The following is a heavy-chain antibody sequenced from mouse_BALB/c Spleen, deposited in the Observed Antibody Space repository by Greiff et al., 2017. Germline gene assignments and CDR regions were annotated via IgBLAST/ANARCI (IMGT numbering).Heavy chain of an antibody. Sequence: EVQLQQSGPELVKPGASVKISCKASGYTFTDYYINWVKQRPEQGLEWIGWIDPENGDTEYAPKFQGKATMTADTSSNTAYLQLSSLTSEDTAVYYCHYGYALDYWGQGTTLTVSS. V-gene: IGHV14-4*02. CDR3: HYGYALDY. J-gene: IGHJ2*01. CDR1: GYTFTDYY. CDR2: IDPENGDT. D-gene: IGHD2-2*01.